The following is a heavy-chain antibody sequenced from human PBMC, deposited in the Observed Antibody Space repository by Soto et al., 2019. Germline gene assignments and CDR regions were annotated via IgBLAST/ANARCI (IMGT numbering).Heavy chain of an antibody. CDR3: ARDRVMRGNSYYYGMDV. Sequence: QVQLVQSGAEVKKPSSSVKVSCKASGGSFSSNAISWVRQAPGQGLEWMGVIIPILGTTTYAQKFQGRVTITADKSTPTAYMALSSLRSDDTAVYFCARDRVMRGNSYYYGMDVWGQGTTVTVSS. CDR1: GGSFSSNA. D-gene: IGHD2-8*01. J-gene: IGHJ6*02. V-gene: IGHV1-69*14. CDR2: IIPILGTT.